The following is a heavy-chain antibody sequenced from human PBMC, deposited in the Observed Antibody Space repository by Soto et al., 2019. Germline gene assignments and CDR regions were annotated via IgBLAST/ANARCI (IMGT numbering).Heavy chain of an antibody. Sequence: QVQLVQSGAEVKKPGASVKVSCKASGYTFTSYDINWVRQATGQGLEWMGWMSPNSGNTGYAQKFQGRVTMTRNTSISTGYKGLSRLRSWDTAVVYCSRNTGATINWFDPWGQGTQVTVSS. D-gene: IGHD1-26*01. CDR2: MSPNSGNT. CDR3: SRNTGATINWFDP. CDR1: GYTFTSYD. J-gene: IGHJ5*02. V-gene: IGHV1-8*01.